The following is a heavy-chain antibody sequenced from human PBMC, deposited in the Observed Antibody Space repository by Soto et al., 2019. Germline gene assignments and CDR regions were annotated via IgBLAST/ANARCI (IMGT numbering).Heavy chain of an antibody. CDR2: INPTGGST. D-gene: IGHD3-22*01. V-gene: IGHV1-46*01. CDR1: GYTFTTYY. CDR3: ARNDNSGLDX. J-gene: IGHJ4*02. Sequence: TSVKVSCKASGYTFTTYYIHWVRQAPGQGLEWMGIINPTGGSTSYAQKFQGRVTMTRETSKSTVYMELSSLRSEETAVYYCARNDNSGLDXWGQGTLVTVSX.